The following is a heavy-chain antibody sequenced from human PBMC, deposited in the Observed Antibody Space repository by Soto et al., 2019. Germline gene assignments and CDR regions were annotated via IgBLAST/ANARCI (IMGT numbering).Heavy chain of an antibody. D-gene: IGHD5-12*01. CDR1: GGSISSGGYY. V-gene: IGHV4-31*03. CDR3: ARDSIGYSGYDFPQPLGWFDP. CDR2: IYYSGST. Sequence: QVQLQESGPGLVKPSQTLSLTCTVSGGSISSGGYYWSWIRQHPGKGLEWIGYIYYSGSTYYNPSLKSRVTILVDTSKNQFSLKLSSVTAADTAVYYCARDSIGYSGYDFPQPLGWFDPWGQGTLVTVSS. J-gene: IGHJ5*02.